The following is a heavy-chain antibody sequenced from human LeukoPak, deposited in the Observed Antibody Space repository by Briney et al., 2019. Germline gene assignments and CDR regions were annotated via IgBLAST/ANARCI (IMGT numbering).Heavy chain of an antibody. V-gene: IGHV3-30*03. CDR3: ASSWAYFDS. Sequence: PGGSLRLSCAASGFXSSSYGIHWVRQAPGKGLEWVAVISYGGSNKYYADSVKGRFTISRDNSKNTLYLQMNSLRAEDTAVYYCASSWAYFDSWGQGTLVTVSS. D-gene: IGHD6-13*01. J-gene: IGHJ4*02. CDR1: GFXSSSYG. CDR2: ISYGGSNK.